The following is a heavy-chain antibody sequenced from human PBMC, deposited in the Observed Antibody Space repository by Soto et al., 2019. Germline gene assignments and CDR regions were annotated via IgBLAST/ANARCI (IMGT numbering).Heavy chain of an antibody. CDR1: GFTFSNYA. J-gene: IGHJ4*02. CDR3: ANRPLTAAGFDY. D-gene: IGHD6-13*01. CDR2: ITGSGGGT. V-gene: IGHV3-23*01. Sequence: EVQLLESGGGLVQPGGSLRLSCAASGFTFSNYAMTWVRQAPGKGLEWVSVITGSGGGTSFVDSVKGRFTISRDNSKNTVDLQMNSLRAEDTAVYYCANRPLTAAGFDYWGQGTLVTVSS.